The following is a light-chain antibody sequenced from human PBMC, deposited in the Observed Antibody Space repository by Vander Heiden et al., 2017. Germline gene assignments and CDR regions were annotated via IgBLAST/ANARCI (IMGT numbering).Light chain of an antibody. CDR3: HQSYSTPYT. Sequence: DIQVTQSPSSLSADIGDRVTITCRASQRISSYLNWYQQKPGKAPNLLIYTASNLQSGVPSRFSGSGSGTDFTLTINSLQPEDFATYYCHQSYSTPYTFGQGTKLEIK. CDR1: QRISSY. J-gene: IGKJ2*01. V-gene: IGKV1-39*01. CDR2: TAS.